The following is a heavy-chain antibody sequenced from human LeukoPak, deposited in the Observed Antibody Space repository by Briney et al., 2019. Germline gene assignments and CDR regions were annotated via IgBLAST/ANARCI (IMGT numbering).Heavy chain of an antibody. CDR3: ARSLTVTKRYFQH. CDR1: GGSFSGYY. Sequence: SETLSLTCAVYGGSFSGYYWSWIRQPPGRGLEWIGEINHSGSTNYNPSLKSRVTISVDTSKNQFSLKLSSVTAADTAVYYCARSLTVTKRYFQHWGQGTLVTVSS. CDR2: INHSGST. D-gene: IGHD4-17*01. J-gene: IGHJ1*01. V-gene: IGHV4-34*01.